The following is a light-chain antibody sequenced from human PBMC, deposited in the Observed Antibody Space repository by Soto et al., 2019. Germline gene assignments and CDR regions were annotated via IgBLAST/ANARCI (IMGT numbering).Light chain of an antibody. V-gene: IGKV1-33*01. J-gene: IGKJ1*01. CDR2: DAS. Sequence: DIQRTQSPSSLSASVGDRVTITCQASQDISNYLNWYQQKPGKAPKLLIYDASNLETGVPSRFSGSGSGTDFTFTISSLQSEDFAVYYCQQYNNWPPWTFGQGTKV. CDR1: QDISNY. CDR3: QQYNNWPPWT.